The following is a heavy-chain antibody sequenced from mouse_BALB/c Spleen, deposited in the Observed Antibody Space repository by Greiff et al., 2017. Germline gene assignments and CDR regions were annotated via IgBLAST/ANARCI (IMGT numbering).Heavy chain of an antibody. J-gene: IGHJ3*01. CDR2: INPNNGDT. CDR3: ARGDGNYVGFAY. D-gene: IGHD2-1*01. Sequence: EVQLQQSGPELVKPGASVKMSCKASGYTFTDYYMKWVKQRHGKSLEWIGDINPNNGDTFYNQKFKGKATLTVDKSSSTAYMQLNSLTSEDSAVYYCARGDGNYVGFAYWGQGTLVTVSA. CDR1: GYTFTDYY. V-gene: IGHV1-26*01.